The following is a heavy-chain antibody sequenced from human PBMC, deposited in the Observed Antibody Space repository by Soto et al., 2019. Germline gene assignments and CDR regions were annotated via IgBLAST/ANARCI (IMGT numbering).Heavy chain of an antibody. Sequence: QITLKESGPTLVKPTQTLTLTCTFSGFSLTTSGMGVGWIRQPPGMALEWLALTYWNGDRRYSPSLKSRVTITTDTSKNQVVLTMANMDPVDTATYYCARIKGITYDWIADGMDVWGQGTTVTVSS. J-gene: IGHJ6*02. CDR2: TYWNGDR. V-gene: IGHV2-5*01. D-gene: IGHD1-20*01. CDR3: ARIKGITYDWIADGMDV. CDR1: GFSLTTSGMG.